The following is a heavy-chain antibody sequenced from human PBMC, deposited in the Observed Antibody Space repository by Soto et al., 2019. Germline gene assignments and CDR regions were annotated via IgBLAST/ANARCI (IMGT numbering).Heavy chain of an antibody. CDR1: GGTFSSYT. Sequence: QVQLVQSGAEVKKPGSSVKVSCKASGGTFSSYTISWVRQAPGQGLEWMGRIIPILGIANYAQKFQGRVTITADKSTSTAYMELSSLRSEDTAVYYCARDGSGSDYSFDYWGQGTLVIVSS. V-gene: IGHV1-69*08. CDR3: ARDGSGSDYSFDY. J-gene: IGHJ4*02. CDR2: IIPILGIA. D-gene: IGHD3-10*01.